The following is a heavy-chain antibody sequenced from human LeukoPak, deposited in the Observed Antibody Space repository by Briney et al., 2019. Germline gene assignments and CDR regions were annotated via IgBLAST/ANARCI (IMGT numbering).Heavy chain of an antibody. V-gene: IGHV4-34*01. D-gene: IGHD3-10*01. Sequence: SETLSLTCTVSGGSISSYYWSWIRQPPGKGLEWIGEINHSGSTNYNPSLKSRVTISVDTSKNQFSLKLSSVTAADTAVYYCARGYYYGSGSYYSRARYFDYWGQGTLVTVSS. CDR3: ARGYYYGSGSYYSRARYFDY. CDR2: INHSGST. CDR1: GGSISSYY. J-gene: IGHJ4*02.